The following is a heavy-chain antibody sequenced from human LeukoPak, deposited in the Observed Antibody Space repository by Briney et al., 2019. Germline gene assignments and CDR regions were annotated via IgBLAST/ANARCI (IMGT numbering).Heavy chain of an antibody. V-gene: IGHV1-46*01. Sequence: SSVTVSCQPSGYTFSTYYMHWMRQAPGQALEWLGIIHPTDGSTSYTQKIQGRVTMTRDTATGTVYLELSSLRSEDTAVYWCARANGGGLDYWGQGTLITVSS. CDR2: IHPTDGST. CDR1: GYTFSTYY. CDR3: ARANGGGLDY. D-gene: IGHD3-10*01. J-gene: IGHJ4*02.